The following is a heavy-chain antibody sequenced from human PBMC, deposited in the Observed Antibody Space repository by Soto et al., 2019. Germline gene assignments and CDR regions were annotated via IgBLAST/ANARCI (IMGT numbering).Heavy chain of an antibody. D-gene: IGHD6-6*01. CDR1: GYIFTNFY. J-gene: IGHJ4*02. Sequence: QVQLVQPGAEVKKPGASVKFSCKASGYIFTNFYIHWVRQAPGQGLEWIGIINPNGGSTNYAQNFQGRVTMARDTSTHTVYMALSSLRSEDTAVSSCTRGLAAGDYWGKGTLLTVSS. CDR3: TRGLAAGDY. V-gene: IGHV1-46*03. CDR2: INPNGGST.